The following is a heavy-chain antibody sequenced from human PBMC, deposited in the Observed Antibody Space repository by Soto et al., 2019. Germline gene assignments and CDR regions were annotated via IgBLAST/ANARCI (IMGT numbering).Heavy chain of an antibody. D-gene: IGHD3-16*01. Sequence: EVQLVESGGGLGQPGKSLRLSCAASGFTFDDFAMHWVRQAPGKDLEWVSGIRRNSDSIGYAASVKGRFTFSRDNGKKSLYLQVNSLVPDDSAFYGCTNGAPYHPGADYWGQGTLVTGSS. CDR1: GFTFDDFA. J-gene: IGHJ4*02. V-gene: IGHV3-9*01. CDR3: TNGAPYHPGADY. CDR2: IRRNSDSI.